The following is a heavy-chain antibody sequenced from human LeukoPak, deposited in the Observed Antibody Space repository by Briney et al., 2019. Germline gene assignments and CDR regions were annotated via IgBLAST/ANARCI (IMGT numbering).Heavy chain of an antibody. CDR1: GYSISSGYY. Sequence: SETLSLTCTVSGYSISSGYYWGWIRQPPVKGLEWIGSIYHSGSTYYNPSLKSRVTISVDTSKNQFSLKLSSVTAADTAVYYCARSSRDTPYFDYWGQGTLVTVSS. V-gene: IGHV4-38-2*02. D-gene: IGHD5-18*01. J-gene: IGHJ4*02. CDR2: IYHSGST. CDR3: ARSSRDTPYFDY.